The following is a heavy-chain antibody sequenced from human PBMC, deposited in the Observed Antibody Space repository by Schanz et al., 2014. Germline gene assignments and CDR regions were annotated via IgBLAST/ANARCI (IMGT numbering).Heavy chain of an antibody. V-gene: IGHV3-23*04. J-gene: IGHJ4*02. D-gene: IGHD5-12*01. CDR1: GFTFSFSG. Sequence: EVQLVESGGGLVQPGGSLRLSCAASGFTFSFSGMQWVRQAPGKGLEWVAAISGDGTYPHYADPVKGRSTVSRDNSKNTVFLQMNSLRAEDTAIYYCAKDTRSGYYETPFEYWGQGTLVTVSS. CDR3: AKDTRSGYYETPFEY. CDR2: ISGDGTYP.